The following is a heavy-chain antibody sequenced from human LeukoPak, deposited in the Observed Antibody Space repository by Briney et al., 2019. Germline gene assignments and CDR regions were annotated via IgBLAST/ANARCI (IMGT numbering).Heavy chain of an antibody. D-gene: IGHD2-2*01. V-gene: IGHV3-23*01. CDR2: ISGSADST. J-gene: IGHJ4*02. CDR3: AKEIGPAAPR. Sequence: GGSLRLSCAASGFTFSDYYMSWIRQAPGKGLEWVSAISGSADSTYYADSVKGRFTISRDNSKNTLYLQMNSLRAEDTAVYYCAKEIGPAAPRWGQGTLVTVSS. CDR1: GFTFSDYY.